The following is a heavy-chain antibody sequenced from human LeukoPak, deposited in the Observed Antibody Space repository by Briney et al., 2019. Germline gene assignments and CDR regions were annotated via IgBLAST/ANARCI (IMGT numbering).Heavy chain of an antibody. J-gene: IGHJ4*02. CDR2: IRSNGAGT. V-gene: IGHV3-23*01. Sequence: PGGSLRLSCAASGFTFRSSAMSWVRQAPGKGLEWVSTIRSNGAGTYYADSVKGRFTISRDNSKDTLYLQMKSLRGDDTAVYYCAKTRNDGDEFADYGYQWGQGTLVTV. CDR1: GFTFRSSA. D-gene: IGHD4-17*01. CDR3: AKTRNDGDEFADYGYQ.